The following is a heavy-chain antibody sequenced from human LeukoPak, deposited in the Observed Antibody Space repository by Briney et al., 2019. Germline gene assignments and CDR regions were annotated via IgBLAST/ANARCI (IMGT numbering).Heavy chain of an antibody. Sequence: SETLSLTCTVSGGSISSYYWSWIRQPPGKGLEWIGSIYHSGSTYYNPSLKSRVTISVDTSKNQFSLKLSSVTAADTAVYYCARVSAIQLWLHYFDYWGQGTLVTVSS. J-gene: IGHJ4*02. D-gene: IGHD5-18*01. V-gene: IGHV4-38-2*02. CDR2: IYHSGST. CDR1: GGSISSYY. CDR3: ARVSAIQLWLHYFDY.